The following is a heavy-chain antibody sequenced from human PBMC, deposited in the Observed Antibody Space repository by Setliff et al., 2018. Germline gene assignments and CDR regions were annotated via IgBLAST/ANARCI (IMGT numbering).Heavy chain of an antibody. CDR3: AKEYVVNSFVSNSHQHYGLDV. Sequence: SETLSLTCSVSGASISSNYWSWIRQSAGKGLEWIGRNYTSGATTYSPSLKSRVSISADTSKNLFSLRLKSVTAADTAVYYCAKEYVVNSFVSNSHQHYGLDVWGQGTTVTVSS. J-gene: IGHJ6*02. CDR2: NYTSGAT. V-gene: IGHV4-4*07. D-gene: IGHD2-21*01. CDR1: GASISSNY.